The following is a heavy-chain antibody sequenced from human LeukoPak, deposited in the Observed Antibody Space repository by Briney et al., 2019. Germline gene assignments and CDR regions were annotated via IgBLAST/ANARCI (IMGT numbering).Heavy chain of an antibody. D-gene: IGHD5-12*01. J-gene: IGHJ4*02. CDR2: ISGNGDTT. CDR1: GFTLSNYV. V-gene: IGHV3-23*01. Sequence: GGTLRLSCAASGFTLSNYVMSWVRQAPGKGLEWVSQISGNGDTTYYADSVKGRFTISRDNSKNTLYLQMSSLRAEDTAVYYCANLWTIRVQIGDYWGQGTLVTVSS. CDR3: ANLWTIRVQIGDY.